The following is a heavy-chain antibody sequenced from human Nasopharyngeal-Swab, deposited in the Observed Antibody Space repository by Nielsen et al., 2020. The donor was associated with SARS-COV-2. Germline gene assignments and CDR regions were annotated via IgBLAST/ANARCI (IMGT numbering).Heavy chain of an antibody. J-gene: IGHJ6*03. V-gene: IGHV4-34*01. Sequence: WIRQPPGKGLEWIEEINHSRSTNYNPSLKSRVTISVDTSKNQFSLKLSSVTAADTAVYYCARAIFGVVIIFNYYYMDVWGKGTTVTVSS. CDR2: INHSRST. D-gene: IGHD3-3*01. CDR3: ARAIFGVVIIFNYYYMDV.